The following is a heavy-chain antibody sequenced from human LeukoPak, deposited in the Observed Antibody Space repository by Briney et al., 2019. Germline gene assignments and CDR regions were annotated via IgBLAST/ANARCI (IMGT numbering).Heavy chain of an antibody. CDR2: IDGGGTRT. V-gene: IGHV3-23*01. CDR3: AKGGKWDVTPFDY. J-gene: IGHJ4*02. CDR1: GFTFSNYA. D-gene: IGHD1-26*01. Sequence: GGSLRLSCAASGFTFSNYAMSWVRQAPGKGLEWVSAIDGGGTRTYYADSVRARFTISRDNSKDTLYLQVNSLRAEDTAVYYCAKGGKWDVTPFDYWGQGTLVTVSS.